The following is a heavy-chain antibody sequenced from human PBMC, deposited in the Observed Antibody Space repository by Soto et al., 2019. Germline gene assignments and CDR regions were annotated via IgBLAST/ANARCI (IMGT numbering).Heavy chain of an antibody. CDR3: ASGCLYGDYAPYYYGMDV. V-gene: IGHV3-30-3*01. CDR2: ISYDGSNK. CDR1: GFTFSSYA. J-gene: IGHJ6*02. Sequence: QVQLVESGGGVVQPERSLRLSCAASGFTFSSYAMHWVRQAPGKGLEWVAVISYDGSNKYYADSVKGRFTISRDNSKNTLYLQMNSLRAEDTAVYYCASGCLYGDYAPYYYGMDVWGQGTTVTVSS. D-gene: IGHD4-17*01.